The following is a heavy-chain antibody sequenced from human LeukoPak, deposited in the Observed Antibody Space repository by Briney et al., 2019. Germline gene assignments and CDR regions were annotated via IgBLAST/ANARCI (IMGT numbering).Heavy chain of an antibody. CDR1: GVSTTSYR. J-gene: IGHJ4*01. D-gene: IGHD3-22*01. CDR2: VHADWTS. Sequence: PSETPSLTCTVSGVSTTSYRWSWIRQFAAQKLEWLGRVHADWTSNYNPSLKSRVTMSVDTSKNQFSLILTSVTAADTAVYYCARDGLYSSGYSYFDYWGHGTLVTVSS. CDR3: ARDGLYSSGYSYFDY. V-gene: IGHV4-4*07.